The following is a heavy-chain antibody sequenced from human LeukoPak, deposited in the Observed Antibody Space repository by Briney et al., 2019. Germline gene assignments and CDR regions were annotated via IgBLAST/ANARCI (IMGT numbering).Heavy chain of an antibody. CDR3: AKCSASYYNDAFDI. CDR1: GFTFDNYA. D-gene: IGHD3-10*01. V-gene: IGHV3-23*01. CDR2: IRGGGGVT. J-gene: IGHJ3*02. Sequence: PGGSLRLSCAASGFTFDNYAMNWVRQAPGKGLEWVSYIRGGGGVTRYSDSVKDRFTISRDNSKNTLYLQMNSLRAEDTAIYCCAKCSASYYNDAFDIWGRGTMVTVSS.